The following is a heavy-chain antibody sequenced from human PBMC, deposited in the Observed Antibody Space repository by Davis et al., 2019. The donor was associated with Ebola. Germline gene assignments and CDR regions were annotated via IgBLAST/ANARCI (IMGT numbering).Heavy chain of an antibody. CDR3: VGEVGTTHY. J-gene: IGHJ4*02. Sequence: GESLKISCAASGFTFSSYWMHWVRQAPGKGLVWVSRINSDGSSTSYADSVKGRFTISRDNSRNTLCLQMNSLRADDTAVYYCVGEVGTTHYWGQGTLVTVSS. D-gene: IGHD1-26*01. CDR2: INSDGSST. V-gene: IGHV3-74*01. CDR1: GFTFSSYW.